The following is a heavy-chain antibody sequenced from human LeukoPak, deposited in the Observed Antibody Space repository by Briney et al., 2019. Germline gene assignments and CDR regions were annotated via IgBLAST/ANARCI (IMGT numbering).Heavy chain of an antibody. J-gene: IGHJ3*01. CDR1: GFTLSRYG. Sequence: LGGALRLSCAASGFTLSRYGMSWVRQALGRGLERGSAFSATDGSAQYAESVKGRFTISRDNSKSSLYLQMNSLRDEDTAVYYCAKARIAAAGTGAFDVWGQGTMVTVSS. V-gene: IGHV3-23*01. CDR2: FSATDGSA. D-gene: IGHD6-13*01. CDR3: AKARIAAAGTGAFDV.